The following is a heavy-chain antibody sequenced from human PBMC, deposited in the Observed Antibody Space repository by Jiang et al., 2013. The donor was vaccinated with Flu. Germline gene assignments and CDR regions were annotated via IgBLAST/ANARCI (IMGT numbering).Heavy chain of an antibody. Sequence: LKPSETLSLTCTVSSGSISNYYWSWIRQPPGKGLEWIGYIFHSGSTKSNPSLKSRVTISVDTSKNQFSLKLNSVTAADTAIYYCARDTVSDAFDIWGQGTMVTVSS. CDR2: IFHSGST. D-gene: IGHD4-17*01. CDR3: ARDTVSDAFDI. J-gene: IGHJ3*02. CDR1: SGSISNYY. V-gene: IGHV4-59*01.